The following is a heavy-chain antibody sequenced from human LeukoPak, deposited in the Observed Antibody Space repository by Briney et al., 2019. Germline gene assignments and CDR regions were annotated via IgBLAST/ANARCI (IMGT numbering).Heavy chain of an antibody. J-gene: IGHJ6*03. V-gene: IGHV3-11*04. CDR2: ISSSGNTI. CDR1: GFTFSDYY. D-gene: IGHD6-6*01. CDR3: ARDGGSSPGYYYYYMDV. Sequence: GGSLRLSCAASGFTFSDYYMSWIRQAPGKGLEWVSYISSSGNTIFYADSVKGRFTIFRDNAKNSLYLQMNSLRAEDTAVYYCARDGGSSPGYYYYYMDVWGQGTTVTVSS.